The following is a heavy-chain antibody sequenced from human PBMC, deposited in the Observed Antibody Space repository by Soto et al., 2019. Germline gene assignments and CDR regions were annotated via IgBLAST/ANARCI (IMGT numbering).Heavy chain of an antibody. Sequence: QVQLVQSGAEVKKPGSSVNVSCKASGGTFSSYAISWVRQAPGQGLEWMGGIIPSFGTANYAQKFQGRFTNTADESTSTAYMELSSLRSEDTAVYYCERAYCGGDCFRNWFDPWGQGTLVTVSS. CDR3: ERAYCGGDCFRNWFDP. D-gene: IGHD2-21*02. J-gene: IGHJ5*02. CDR2: IIPSFGTA. CDR1: GGTFSSYA. V-gene: IGHV1-69*01.